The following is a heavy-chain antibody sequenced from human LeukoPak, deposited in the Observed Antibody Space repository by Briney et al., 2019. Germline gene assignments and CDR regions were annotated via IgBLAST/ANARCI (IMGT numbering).Heavy chain of an antibody. CDR1: GFTFSSYW. D-gene: IGHD1-14*01. CDR2: LKGDGSRA. J-gene: IGHJ5*02. V-gene: IGHV3-74*01. CDR3: ARGQAGTSWFDP. Sequence: GGSLRLSCAASGFTFSSYWMHWVRQSPGKGLEWVGQLKGDGSRANYADSVKGRFTISRDNAKNTLYLQMNSLRDEDTAVYFCARGQAGTSWFDPWGQGTLVTVSS.